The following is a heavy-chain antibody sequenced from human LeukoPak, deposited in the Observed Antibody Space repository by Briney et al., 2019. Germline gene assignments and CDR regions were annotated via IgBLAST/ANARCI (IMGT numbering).Heavy chain of an antibody. J-gene: IGHJ4*02. Sequence: PSETLSLTCTVSGGSISSYYWSWIRQPPGKGLEWIVYIYYSGSTNYNPSLKSRVTISVDTSKNQFSLKLSSVTAADTAVYYCARRGNGSFYYFDDWGQGTLVTVSS. CDR3: ARRGNGSFYYFDD. CDR1: GGSISSYY. V-gene: IGHV4-59*01. CDR2: IYYSGST. D-gene: IGHD1-26*01.